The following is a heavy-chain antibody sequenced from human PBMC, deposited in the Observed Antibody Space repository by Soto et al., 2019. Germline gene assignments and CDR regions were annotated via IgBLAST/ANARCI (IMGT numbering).Heavy chain of an antibody. CDR1: GYTFSNYG. J-gene: IGHJ5*02. CDR2: ISANNGNT. V-gene: IGHV1-18*04. Sequence: GVSVKVSCKASGYTFSNYGISWVRQAPGQGLEWMGWISANNGNTNYAQTLQGRVTMTTDTSTSTAYLELRSLRSDDTAVYYCARDLQAAADFDWYDPWGQGSLVTVSS. D-gene: IGHD6-13*01. CDR3: ARDLQAAADFDWYDP.